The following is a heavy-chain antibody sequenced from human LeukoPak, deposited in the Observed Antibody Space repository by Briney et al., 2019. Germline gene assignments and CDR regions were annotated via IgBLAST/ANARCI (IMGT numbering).Heavy chain of an antibody. J-gene: IGHJ4*02. CDR2: ISSSSSYI. D-gene: IGHD3-10*01. Sequence: GGSLRLSCAASGFTFSSYSMNWVRQAPGKGLEWVSSISSSSSYIYYADSVKGRFTISRDNSKNTLYLQMNSLRAEDTAVYYCAKVSYGSGSCFDYWGQGTLVTVSS. V-gene: IGHV3-21*04. CDR1: GFTFSSYS. CDR3: AKVSYGSGSCFDY.